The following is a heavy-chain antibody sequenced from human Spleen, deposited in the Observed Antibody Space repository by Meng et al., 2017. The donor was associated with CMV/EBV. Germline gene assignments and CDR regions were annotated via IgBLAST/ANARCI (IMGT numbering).Heavy chain of an antibody. CDR3: AREVNAAQLDY. V-gene: IGHV1-2*04. CDR1: GYTFTGYY. CDR2: INPTSGGT. Sequence: QVQLVQSGAEVKKPGASVKVSCKASGYTFTGYYMHWVRQAPGQGLEWMGWINPTSGGTNYAQKFQGWVTMTRDTSISTAYMELNRLRSDDTAMYYCAREVNAAQLDYWGQGTLVTVSS. J-gene: IGHJ4*02. D-gene: IGHD2-15*01.